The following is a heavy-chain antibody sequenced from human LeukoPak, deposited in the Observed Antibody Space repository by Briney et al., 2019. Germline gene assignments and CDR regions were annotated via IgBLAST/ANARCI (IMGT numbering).Heavy chain of an antibody. D-gene: IGHD5-24*01. Sequence: SETLSLTCAVSGYSISSGYYWGWIRQPPGKGLEWIGSIYHSGSTYYNPSLKGRVTISVDTSKNQFSLKLSSVTAADTAVYYCARETYNSLDYWGQGTLVTVSS. CDR1: GYSISSGYY. J-gene: IGHJ4*02. CDR3: ARETYNSLDY. V-gene: IGHV4-38-2*02. CDR2: IYHSGST.